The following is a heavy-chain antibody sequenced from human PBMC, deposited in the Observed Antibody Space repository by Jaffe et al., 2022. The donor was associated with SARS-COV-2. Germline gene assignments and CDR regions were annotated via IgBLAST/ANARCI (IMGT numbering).Heavy chain of an antibody. J-gene: IGHJ6*02. CDR2: INPSGGST. CDR3: ARALRFLEWLLSPQLYGMDV. V-gene: IGHV1-46*01. D-gene: IGHD3-3*01. Sequence: QVQLVQSGAEVKKPGASVKVSCKASGYTFTSYYMHWVRQAPGQGLEWMGIINPSGGSTSYAQKFQGRVTMTRDTSTSTVYMELSSLRSEDTAVYYCARALRFLEWLLSPQLYGMDVWGQGTTVTVSS. CDR1: GYTFTSYY.